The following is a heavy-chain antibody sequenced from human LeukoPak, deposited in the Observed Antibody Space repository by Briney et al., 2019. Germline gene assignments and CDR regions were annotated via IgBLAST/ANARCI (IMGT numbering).Heavy chain of an antibody. D-gene: IGHD3-16*02. CDR1: GFTFSSYA. CDR3: AKEEITFGGVIVIPLPFDY. V-gene: IGHV3-23*01. Sequence: GGSLRLPCAASGFTFSSYAMSWVRQAPGRGLEWVSAISGSGGSTYYADSVKGRFTISRGNSKNTLYLQMNSLRAEDTAVYYCAKEEITFGGVIVIPLPFDYWGQGTLVTVSS. CDR2: ISGSGGST. J-gene: IGHJ4*02.